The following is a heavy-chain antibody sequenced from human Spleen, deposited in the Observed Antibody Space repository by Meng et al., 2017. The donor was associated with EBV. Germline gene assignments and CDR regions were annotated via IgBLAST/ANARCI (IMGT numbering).Heavy chain of an antibody. D-gene: IGHD2-15*01. V-gene: IGHV3-74*01. CDR2: INGDGSST. Sequence: EVQLVESGGDLVQPGGSLRLSCAASGFSLSNYWTHWVRQAPGQGLVWISRINGDGSSTAYADSVKGRFTISRDNAKNTVYLQMNSLGAEDTAVYFCARCGGLGSHTQQGDYWGQGTLVTVSS. CDR3: ARCGGLGSHTQQGDY. CDR1: GFSLSNYW. J-gene: IGHJ4*02.